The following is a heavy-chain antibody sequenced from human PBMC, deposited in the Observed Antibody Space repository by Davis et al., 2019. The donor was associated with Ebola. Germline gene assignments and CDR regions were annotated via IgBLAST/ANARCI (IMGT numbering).Heavy chain of an antibody. V-gene: IGHV1-2*06. D-gene: IGHD3-10*01. Sequence: ASVKVSCKASGYTFTGYYMHWVRQAPGQGLEWMGRINPNSGGTNYAQKFQGRVTMTRDTSISTAYMELSRLRSDDTAVYYCARGGLLWFGEDYYYGKDVWGKGTTVTVSS. CDR1: GYTFTGYY. J-gene: IGHJ6*04. CDR3: ARGGLLWFGEDYYYGKDV. CDR2: INPNSGGT.